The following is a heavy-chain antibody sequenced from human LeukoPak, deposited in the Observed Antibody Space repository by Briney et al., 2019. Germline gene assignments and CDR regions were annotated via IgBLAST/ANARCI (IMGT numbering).Heavy chain of an antibody. D-gene: IGHD3-3*01. J-gene: IGHJ3*02. V-gene: IGHV1-18*01. CDR1: GYTFTSYG. CDR3: AIDEYGLYTNAFDI. Sequence: ASVKVSCKASGYTFTSYGISSVRQAPGQGLEWMGWISAYNGNTNYAQKLQGRVAMTTDTSTSTAYMELRSLRSDDTAVYYCAIDEYGLYTNAFDIWGQGTMVTVSS. CDR2: ISAYNGNT.